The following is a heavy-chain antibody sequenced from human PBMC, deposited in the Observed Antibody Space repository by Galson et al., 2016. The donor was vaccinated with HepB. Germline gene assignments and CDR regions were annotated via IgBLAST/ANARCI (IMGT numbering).Heavy chain of an antibody. V-gene: IGHV3-21*01. CDR3: ARDRGPFDAFDI. CDR2: ISSSSNFI. D-gene: IGHD3-10*01. CDR1: GFDFSSYR. J-gene: IGHJ3*02. Sequence: SLRLSCAASGFDFSSYRMNWVRQAPGKGLDWVATISSSSNFIYYADSVKGRFTISRDKAEDSLGIQMNSLRAEDTAVYYCARDRGPFDAFDIWGRGTMVTVSS.